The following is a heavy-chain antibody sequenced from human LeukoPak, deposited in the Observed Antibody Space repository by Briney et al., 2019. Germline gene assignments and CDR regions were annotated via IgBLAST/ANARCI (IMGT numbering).Heavy chain of an antibody. CDR1: GFTFSSYA. Sequence: GGSLRLSCAASGFTFSSYAMHWVRQAPGKGLEWVAVISYDGSNEYYADSVKGRFTISRDNSKNTLYLQMNSLRAEDTAVYYCAKDCTVAGRAAEYFQHWGQGTLVTVSS. J-gene: IGHJ1*01. D-gene: IGHD6-19*01. V-gene: IGHV3-30-3*01. CDR2: ISYDGSNE. CDR3: AKDCTVAGRAAEYFQH.